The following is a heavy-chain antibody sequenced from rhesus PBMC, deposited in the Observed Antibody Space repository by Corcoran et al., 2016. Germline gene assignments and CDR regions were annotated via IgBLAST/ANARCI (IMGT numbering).Heavy chain of an antibody. D-gene: IGHD5-12*01. V-gene: IGHV4-99*01. J-gene: IGHJ4*01. CDR1: GYSISSGYF. CDR2: ISGNSGST. CDR3: ARRPYSYSQPAFDY. Sequence: QVQLQASCPGLVKTSETLSLTCAFSGYSISSGYFWGWIRQPPGKGLEYFGYISGNSGSTNYNPSLKSRFTISKDTSKNQFSLKLTSVTAADTAVYFCARRPYSYSQPAFDYWGQGVLVTVSS.